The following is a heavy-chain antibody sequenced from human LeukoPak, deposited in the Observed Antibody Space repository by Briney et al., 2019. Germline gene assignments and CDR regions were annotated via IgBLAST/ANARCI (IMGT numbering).Heavy chain of an antibody. J-gene: IGHJ3*02. CDR3: ARENYPYAFDI. CDR2: INAHTGDT. D-gene: IGHD1-7*01. CDR1: GYTFTDYY. Sequence: ASVRVSCKAFGYTFTDYYMHWVRQAPGQGLEWMGWINAHTGDTDYAQKFQGRVIMTRDTSITTSYMEVTRLRSDDTAVYYGARENYPYAFDIWGQGIMVTVSS. V-gene: IGHV1-2*02.